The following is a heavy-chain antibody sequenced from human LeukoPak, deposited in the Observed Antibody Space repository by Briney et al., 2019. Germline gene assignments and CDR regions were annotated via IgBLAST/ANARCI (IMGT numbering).Heavy chain of an antibody. CDR2: IIPTLGIA. CDR1: VGTFSSYT. CDR3: AGECNFFDP. J-gene: IGHJ5*02. Sequence: GASVKVSCKASVGTFSSYTISWLRQAPGQGLAWMGRIIPTLGIANYAHKFLARLTIAADTSTSTAYLERSRLRYESTAVYYCAGECNFFDPGGGKPRVSVSS. V-gene: IGHV1-69*04. D-gene: IGHD4-11*01.